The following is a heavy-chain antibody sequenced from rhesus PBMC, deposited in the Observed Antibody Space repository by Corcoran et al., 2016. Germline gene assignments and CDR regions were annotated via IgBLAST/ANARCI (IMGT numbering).Heavy chain of an antibody. J-gene: IGHJ2*01. CDR1: GYTFTDYY. CDR3: ARLRYCSSTYCSEFDL. V-gene: IGHV1S2*01. Sequence: QVQLVQSGAEVKKPGSSVKVSCKASGYTFTDYYMHWGRQAPRQGLEWMGWINPYNGNTKYAKKFQGRVTMARDTSTSTAYMELSSLRSEDTAVYYCARLRYCSSTYCSEFDLWGPGTPITISS. D-gene: IGHD2-15*01. CDR2: INPYNGNT.